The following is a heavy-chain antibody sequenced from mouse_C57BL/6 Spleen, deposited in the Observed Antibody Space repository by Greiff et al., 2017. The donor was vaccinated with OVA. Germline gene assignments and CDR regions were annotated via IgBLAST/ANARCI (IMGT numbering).Heavy chain of an antibody. Sequence: EVHLVESEGGLVQPGSSMKLSCTASGFTFSDYYMAWVRQVPEKGLEWVAIINYDGSSTYYLESLKSRFIISKDNAKNILYLQMSSLKSEDTATYYCAREVYYSNFFDYWGQGTSLTVSS. D-gene: IGHD2-5*01. J-gene: IGHJ2*02. CDR3: AREVYYSNFFDY. CDR1: GFTFSDYY. CDR2: INYDGSST. V-gene: IGHV5-16*01.